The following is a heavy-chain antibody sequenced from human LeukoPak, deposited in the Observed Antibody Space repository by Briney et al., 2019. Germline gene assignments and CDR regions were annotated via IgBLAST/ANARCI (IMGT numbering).Heavy chain of an antibody. V-gene: IGHV3-48*03. Sequence: GGSLRPSCAASGFTFSSYEMNWVRQAPGKGLEWVSYISSSGSTIYYADSVKGRFTISRDNAKNSLYLQMNSLRAEDTAVYYCARGSRFGVVERDAFDIWGQGTMVTVSS. CDR3: ARGSRFGVVERDAFDI. D-gene: IGHD3-3*01. J-gene: IGHJ3*02. CDR1: GFTFSSYE. CDR2: ISSSGSTI.